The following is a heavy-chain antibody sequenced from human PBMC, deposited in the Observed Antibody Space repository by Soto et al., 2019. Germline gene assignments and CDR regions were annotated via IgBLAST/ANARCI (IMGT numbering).Heavy chain of an antibody. J-gene: IGHJ4*02. D-gene: IGHD2-15*01. CDR2: INHSGST. Sequence: QVQLQQWGAGLLKPSETLSLTCAVYGESFSGYSWSWIRQPPGKGLEWIGEINHSGSTNYNPSLKSRVTISLDTSPNQFSLKVSSVTAADTAVYYCARGKTYCSGGSCYEQFDYWGQGTLVTVSS. CDR3: ARGKTYCSGGSCYEQFDY. CDR1: GESFSGYS. V-gene: IGHV4-34*01.